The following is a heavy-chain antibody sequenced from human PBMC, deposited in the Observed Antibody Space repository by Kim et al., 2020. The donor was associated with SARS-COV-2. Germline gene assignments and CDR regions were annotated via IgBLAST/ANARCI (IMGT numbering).Heavy chain of an antibody. J-gene: IGHJ4*02. CDR2: ISSSSSTI. CDR1: GFTFSSYS. Sequence: GGSLRLSCAASGFTFSSYSMNWVRQAPGKGLEWVSYISSSSSTIYYADSVKGRFTISRDNAKNSLYLQMNSLRDEDTAVYYCARDPVVVVVAATPWFDYWGQGTLVTVSS. D-gene: IGHD2-15*01. V-gene: IGHV3-48*02. CDR3: ARDPVVVVVAATPWFDY.